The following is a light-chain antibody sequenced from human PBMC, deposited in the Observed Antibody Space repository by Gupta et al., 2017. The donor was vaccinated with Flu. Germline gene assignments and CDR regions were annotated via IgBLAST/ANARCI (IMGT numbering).Light chain of an antibody. CDR2: DAS. J-gene: IGKJ2*01. CDR1: QSVGTY. Sequence: EIVLTQSPATLSLSPGERATLSCRASQSVGTYLAWYQQKPGQTPRLLIYDASNRATGIPAMFSGSGSATDFTLTISSLEPEDFAVYYCQKRSNWPPYTCGQGTRLEI. V-gene: IGKV3-11*01. CDR3: QKRSNWPPYT.